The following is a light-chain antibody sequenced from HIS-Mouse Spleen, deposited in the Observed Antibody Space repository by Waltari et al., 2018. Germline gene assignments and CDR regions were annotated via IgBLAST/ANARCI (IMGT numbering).Light chain of an antibody. J-gene: IGLJ2*01. CDR1: SSDVGSYNL. Sequence: QSALTQPASVSGSPGQSITISCTGTSSDVGSYNLVSWYQQHPGKAPKLMIDEGSKRPSGVSNRFSGSKSGNTASLTISGLQAEDEADYYCCSYAGSSTVVFGGGTK. V-gene: IGLV2-23*01. CDR2: EGS. CDR3: CSYAGSSTVV.